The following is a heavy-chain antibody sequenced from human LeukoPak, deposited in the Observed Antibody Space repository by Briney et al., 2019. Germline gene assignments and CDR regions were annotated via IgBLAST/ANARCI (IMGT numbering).Heavy chain of an antibody. CDR2: IYYSGST. CDR3: ARGKSKFDY. V-gene: IGHV4-30-4*01. Sequence: SETLSLTCTVSGGSISRGDYYWSWIRQPPGKGLEWFGYIYYSGSTDYNPSLKSRVTISVDTSKNQFSLKLSSVTAADTAVYYCARGKSKFDYWGQGTLVTVSS. J-gene: IGHJ4*02. CDR1: GGSISRGDYY.